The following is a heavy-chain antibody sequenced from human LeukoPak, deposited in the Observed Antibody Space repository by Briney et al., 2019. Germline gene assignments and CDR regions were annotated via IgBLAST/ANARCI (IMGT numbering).Heavy chain of an antibody. CDR3: ARASSTEVYNWFDP. D-gene: IGHD4-11*01. CDR1: GGSISSGSYY. CDR2: IYTSGST. V-gene: IGHV4-61*02. Sequence: PSETLSLTCTVSGGSISSGSYYWSWIRQPAGKGLEWIGRIYTSGSTNYNPSLKSRVTMSVDTSKNQFSLKLSSVTAADTAVYYCARASSTEVYNWFDPWGQGTLVTVSS. J-gene: IGHJ5*02.